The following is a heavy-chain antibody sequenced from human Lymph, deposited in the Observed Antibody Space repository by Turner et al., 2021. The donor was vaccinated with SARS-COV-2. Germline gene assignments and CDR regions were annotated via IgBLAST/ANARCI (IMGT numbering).Heavy chain of an antibody. CDR1: GFTFNNYP. CDR3: ARDSSGSGTLDY. CDR2: ISYDGSNK. D-gene: IGHD3-10*01. V-gene: IGHV3-30-3*01. Sequence: QVQLVESGGGVGQPGRSLRLSCAASGFTFNNYPMHWVRQAPGKGLEWVAVISYDGSNKYCADSVKGRFTISRDNSKNTLYLQMNSLRAEDTAVYYCARDSSGSGTLDYWGQGTLVTVSS. J-gene: IGHJ4*02.